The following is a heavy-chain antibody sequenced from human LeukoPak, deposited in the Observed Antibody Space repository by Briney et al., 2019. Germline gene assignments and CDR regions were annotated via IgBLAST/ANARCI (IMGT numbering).Heavy chain of an antibody. D-gene: IGHD6-19*01. J-gene: IGHJ4*02. CDR3: ARGGKQWRGGNYFDS. CDR1: GYTFTDYA. V-gene: IGHV1-3*03. Sequence: ASVKVSCKASGYTFTDYALHWVRQAPGQSLEWMGWITTGRGETRYSQEFQRRVTFTRDTSASTVYMDLSDLRSEDTAVYYCARGGKQWRGGNYFDSWGQGTLVAVSS. CDR2: ITTGRGET.